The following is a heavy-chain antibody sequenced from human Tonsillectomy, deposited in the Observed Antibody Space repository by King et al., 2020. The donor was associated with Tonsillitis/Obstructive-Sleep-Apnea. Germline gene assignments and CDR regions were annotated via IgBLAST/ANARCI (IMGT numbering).Heavy chain of an antibody. J-gene: IGHJ6*03. D-gene: IGHD4-17*01. V-gene: IGHV3-13*04. CDR3: ARRGYGDYGDDYSMDV. CDR2: IGTAGDT. Sequence: VQLVQSGGGLVQPGGSLRLSCAASGFTFSSYDMHWVRQATGKGLEWVSAIGTAGDTYYPGSVKGRFTISRENAKNSLYLQMNSLRAGDTAVYYCARRGYGDYGDDYSMDVWGKGTTVTVSS. CDR1: GFTFSSYD.